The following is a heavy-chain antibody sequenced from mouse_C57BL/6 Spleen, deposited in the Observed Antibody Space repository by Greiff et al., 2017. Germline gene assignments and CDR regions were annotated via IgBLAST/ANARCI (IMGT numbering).Heavy chain of an antibody. CDR2: IRYKANGYTT. CDR3: AIWYGGGHYFDV. Sequence: EVQVVESGGGLVQPGGSLSLSCVASGFTFTNYCMSWVRQPPGQALEWLGFIRYKANGYTTKYSASVKGRFTISRDNSQSMLYLQMNDLRAEDTAIYYCAIWYGGGHYFDVWGTGTMVTVSA. J-gene: IGHJ1*03. CDR1: GFTFTNYC. V-gene: IGHV7-3*01. D-gene: IGHD1-1*01.